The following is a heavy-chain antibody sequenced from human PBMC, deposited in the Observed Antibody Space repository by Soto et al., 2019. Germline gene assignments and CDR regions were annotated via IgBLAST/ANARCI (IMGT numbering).Heavy chain of an antibody. CDR3: ARGRASGSYYPLDY. Sequence: ASVKVSCKASGNTFTSYDINCVRQATGHGLEWMGWINPNSGNIGYAQKFQGRVTMTRDTAIRTAYMEVSRLRSDDTAVYYCARGRASGSYYPLDYWGQGTLVTVSS. CDR2: INPNSGNI. J-gene: IGHJ4*02. CDR1: GNTFTSYD. D-gene: IGHD3-10*01. V-gene: IGHV1-8*01.